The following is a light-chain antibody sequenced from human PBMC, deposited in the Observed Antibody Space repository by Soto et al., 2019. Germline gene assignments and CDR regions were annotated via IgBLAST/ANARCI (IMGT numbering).Light chain of an antibody. CDR3: AAWDDSLSGGV. CDR2: KNN. CDR1: SSNIGSNY. V-gene: IGLV1-47*01. J-gene: IGLJ1*01. Sequence: QSVLTQAPSASGTPGQRVIISCSGSSSNIGSNYVYWYQQLPGTAPKLLIYKNNQRPSGVPDRFSGSKSGTSASLAISGLRSGDEGDYYCAAWDDSLSGGVFGTGTKVTVL.